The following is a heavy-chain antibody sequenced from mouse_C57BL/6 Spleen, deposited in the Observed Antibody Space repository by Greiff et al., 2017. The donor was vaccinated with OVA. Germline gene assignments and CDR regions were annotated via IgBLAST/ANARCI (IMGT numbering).Heavy chain of an antibody. V-gene: IGHV1-54*01. CDR3: ARAGDGWYFDV. J-gene: IGHJ1*03. D-gene: IGHD2-3*01. CDR1: GYAFTNYL. CDR2: INPGSGGT. Sequence: VKLQESGAELVRPGTSVKVSCKASGYAFTNYLIEWVKQRPGQGLEWIGVINPGSGGTNYNEKFKGKATLTADKSSSTAYMQLSSLTSEDSAVYFCARAGDGWYFDVWGTGTTVTVSS.